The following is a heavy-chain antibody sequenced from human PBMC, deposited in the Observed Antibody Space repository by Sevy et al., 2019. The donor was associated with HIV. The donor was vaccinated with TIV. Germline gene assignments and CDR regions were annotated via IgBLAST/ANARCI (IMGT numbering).Heavy chain of an antibody. CDR1: GDSVSSNSAA. J-gene: IGHJ3*02. CDR3: ARASSSSWYGGAFDI. V-gene: IGHV6-1*01. Sequence: SQTLSLTCAISGDSVSSNSAAWSWIRQSPSRGLEWLGRTFYRSKWYNDYALSVRSRITINPDTSKNQFSLQLNSVTPDDTALYYCARASSSSWYGGAFDIWGQGTVVTVSS. D-gene: IGHD6-13*01. CDR2: TFYRSKWYN.